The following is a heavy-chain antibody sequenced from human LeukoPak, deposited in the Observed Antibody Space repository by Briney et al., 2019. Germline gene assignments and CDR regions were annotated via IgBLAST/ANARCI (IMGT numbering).Heavy chain of an antibody. CDR2: TYYGSKWYN. J-gene: IGHJ4*02. CDR3: ARGGLTYYYDSTFDY. CDR1: GDSISSNSAA. D-gene: IGHD3-22*01. V-gene: IGHV6-1*01. Sequence: SQTLSLTCAISGDSISSNSAAWNWIRQSPSRGLEWLGRTYYGSKWYNDYAVSVKSRITINPDTSKNQFSLQLNSVTPEDTAVYYCARGGLTYYYDSTFDYWGQGTLVTVSS.